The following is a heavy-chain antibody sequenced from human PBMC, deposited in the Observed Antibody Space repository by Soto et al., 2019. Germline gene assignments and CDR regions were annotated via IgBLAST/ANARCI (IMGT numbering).Heavy chain of an antibody. V-gene: IGHV1-18*01. D-gene: IGHD6-19*01. CDR1: GYTFTSYG. CDR3: AREPGSGWHSDGYYGMDV. J-gene: IGHJ6*02. CDR2: ISTYNGNT. Sequence: GASVEVSCKASGYTFTSYGIMWVRQATGQGLEWMGWISTYNGNTNYAQMLQGRVTMTTDTSTSTAYMEMRSLRSDDTAVYYCAREPGSGWHSDGYYGMDVWGQGTTVTVSS.